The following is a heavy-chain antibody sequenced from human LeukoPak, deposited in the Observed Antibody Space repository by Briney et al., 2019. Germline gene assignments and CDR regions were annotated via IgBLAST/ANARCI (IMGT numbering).Heavy chain of an antibody. J-gene: IGHJ4*02. CDR1: GFTFSSYS. D-gene: IGHD2-15*01. CDR3: AREIRVVVVAATFYFDY. Sequence: GGSLRLSCAASGFTFSSYSMNWVRQAPGKGLEWVSYISSSSSTIYYADSVKGRFTISRDNAKNSLYLQMNSLRAEDTAVYYCAREIRVVVVAATFYFDYWGRGTLVTVSS. V-gene: IGHV3-48*01. CDR2: ISSSSSTI.